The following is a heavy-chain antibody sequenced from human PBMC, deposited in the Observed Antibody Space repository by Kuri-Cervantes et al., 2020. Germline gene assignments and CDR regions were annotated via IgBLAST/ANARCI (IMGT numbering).Heavy chain of an antibody. CDR1: GGSIISHY. J-gene: IGHJ5*02. CDR3: ARDLGGSRYYYYSPVGHP. Sequence: SETLSLTCTVSGGSIISHYWSWIRQPPGKGLEWIGYIYYSGSTNYNPSLKRRVTISVDKSKNQFSLKLSPVTAADTAVYYCARDLGGSRYYYYSPVGHPWGQGTLVTVSS. CDR2: IYYSGST. D-gene: IGHD3-22*01. V-gene: IGHV4-59*11.